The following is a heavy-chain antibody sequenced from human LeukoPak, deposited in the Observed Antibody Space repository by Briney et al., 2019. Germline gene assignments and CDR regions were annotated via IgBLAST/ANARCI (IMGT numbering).Heavy chain of an antibody. CDR3: AKERTAKVSREFDY. Sequence: GGSLRLSCAASGFTFSTYAMNWVRQAPGKGLEWVSVISGSGDATYYADSVKGRFTLSRDNSKNTLYMQMNSLRAEDTAVYYCAKERTAKVSREFDYWGQGILVTVSS. J-gene: IGHJ4*02. CDR1: GFTFSTYA. V-gene: IGHV3-23*01. D-gene: IGHD5-18*01. CDR2: ISGSGDAT.